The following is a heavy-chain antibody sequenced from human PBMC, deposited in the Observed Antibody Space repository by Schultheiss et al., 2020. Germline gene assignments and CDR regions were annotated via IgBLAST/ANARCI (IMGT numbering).Heavy chain of an antibody. CDR2: INRGGSI. D-gene: IGHD5-12*01. CDR1: GGSSSGYY. J-gene: IGHJ4*02. Sequence: SETLSLTCALYGGSSSGYYWTWIRQPPGKGLEWIGEINRGGSINYNPSLKSRVTIAVDTSKNQFSLQVSSVTAADTALYYCARHIGGRADYWGQGTLVTVSS. CDR3: ARHIGGRADY. V-gene: IGHV4-34*01.